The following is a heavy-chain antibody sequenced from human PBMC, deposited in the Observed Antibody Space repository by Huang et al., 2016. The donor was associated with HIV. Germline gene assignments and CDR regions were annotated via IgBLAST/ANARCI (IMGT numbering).Heavy chain of an antibody. Sequence: QITLKESGPTLVKPTQTLTLACTFSGFSLNTSGVGVAWIRQPPGKALEGLALIYWEDDKRYRPSLKSRLTISKDPSNNQVVLTMTNMDPVDTASYFCAHIGDIFAAYSPEYFDYWGQGALVTVSS. J-gene: IGHJ4*02. CDR3: AHIGDIFAAYSPEYFDY. CDR1: GFSLNTSGVG. D-gene: IGHD2-15*01. CDR2: IYWEDDK. V-gene: IGHV2-5*02.